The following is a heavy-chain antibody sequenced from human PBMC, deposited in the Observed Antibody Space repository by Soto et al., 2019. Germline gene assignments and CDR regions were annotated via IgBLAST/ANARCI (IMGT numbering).Heavy chain of an antibody. CDR1: GGTFNSYA. V-gene: IGHV1-69*12. CDR3: ASIRDSYNLHYYYGMDV. CDR2: IIPIFGTA. Sequence: QVQLVQSGAEVKKPGSSVKVSCKASGGTFNSYAISWVRQAPGQGLEWMGGIIPIFGTANHAQKFQGRATITADESTSTAYIELSSLRSEDTAVDYCASIRDSYNLHYYYGMDVWGQGTTVSVAS. J-gene: IGHJ6*02. D-gene: IGHD1-26*01.